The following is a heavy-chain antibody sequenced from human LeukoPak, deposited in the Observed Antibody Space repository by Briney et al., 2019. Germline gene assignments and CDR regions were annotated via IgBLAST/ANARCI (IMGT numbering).Heavy chain of an antibody. V-gene: IGHV1-58*02. CDR1: VFTSSSSA. J-gene: IGHJ4*02. CDR3: AAGPQWELLHAYY. Sequence: TSVKVSCKAFVFTSSSSAMQWVRQARGQRLEWIGWLVECIGNTNNAQNFQKRVTIIRDMSTSTAYMELSSLRSEDTAVYYCAAGPQWELLHAYYWCQGTLVTVSS. CDR2: LVECIGNT. D-gene: IGHD1-26*01.